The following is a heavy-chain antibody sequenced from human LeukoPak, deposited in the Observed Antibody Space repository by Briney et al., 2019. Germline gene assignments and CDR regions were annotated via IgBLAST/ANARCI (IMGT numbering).Heavy chain of an antibody. CDR3: ARDHDLTGTYEYLKY. CDR1: GGNFYTYA. Sequence: SVKVSCKASGGNFYTYAISWVRQAPGHGLEWMGGIIPIFGTGNYAQKFQGRVTITADKSTNTAYMELSSLKSEDTAVYYCARDHDLTGTYEYLKYWGQGTLVSVSS. CDR2: IIPIFGTG. D-gene: IGHD7-27*01. J-gene: IGHJ1*01. V-gene: IGHV1-69*06.